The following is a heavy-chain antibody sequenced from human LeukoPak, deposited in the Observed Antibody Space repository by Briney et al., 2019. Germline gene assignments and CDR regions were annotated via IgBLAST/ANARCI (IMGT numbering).Heavy chain of an antibody. CDR1: GGSVSSGSYY. Sequence: SETLSLTCTVSGGSVSSGSYYWSWIRQPPGKGLEWIGEINHSGSTNYNPSLKSRVTISVDRSKNQFSLKLSSVTAADTAVYYCARDSYSDAFDIWGQGTMVTVSS. CDR3: ARDSYSDAFDI. CDR2: INHSGST. D-gene: IGHD3-10*01. J-gene: IGHJ3*02. V-gene: IGHV4-61*01.